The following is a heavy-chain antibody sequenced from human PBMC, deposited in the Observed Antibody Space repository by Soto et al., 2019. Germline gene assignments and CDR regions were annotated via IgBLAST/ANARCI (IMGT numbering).Heavy chain of an antibody. CDR2: IWYDGSNK. J-gene: IGHJ4*02. V-gene: IGHV3-33*01. D-gene: IGHD3-22*01. Sequence: HVQLVESGGGGVQPGRSLRLSCAASGFTFSSYGMHWVRQAPGKGLEWVAVIWYDGSNKYYADSVKGRFTISRDNSKNTLYLQMNSLRAEDTAVYYCARDGHYYDSSGYPDYWGQGTLVTVSS. CDR1: GFTFSSYG. CDR3: ARDGHYYDSSGYPDY.